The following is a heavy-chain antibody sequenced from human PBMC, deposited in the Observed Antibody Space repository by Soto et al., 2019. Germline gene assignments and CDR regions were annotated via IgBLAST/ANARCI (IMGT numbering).Heavy chain of an antibody. V-gene: IGHV1-69*08. CDR3: ARGLGGRMDD. CDR1: GTIFSSYT. CDR2: IVPILGET. J-gene: IGHJ6*02. Sequence: QVQLVQSGAEVKKPVSSVRVSCKACGTIFSSYTIRWVRQAPGQGLEWMGRIVPILGETNSAQKFQDRVTLTADKSTNTAYVELNSLRLEDTAAYYGARGLGGRMDDWGQGTTVTFS. D-gene: IGHD3-16*01.